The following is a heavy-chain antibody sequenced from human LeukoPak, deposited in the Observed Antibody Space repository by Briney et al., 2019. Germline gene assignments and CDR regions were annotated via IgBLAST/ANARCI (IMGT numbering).Heavy chain of an antibody. Sequence: SETLSLTCTVSGGSISSGGYYWSWIRQHPGKGLEWIGYIYYSGSTYYNPSLKSRVTISVDTSKNQFSLKLSSVTAADTAVYYCARGYPYYDFWSGRLRPNWFDPWGQGTLVTVSS. V-gene: IGHV4-31*03. CDR2: IYYSGST. J-gene: IGHJ5*02. CDR1: GGSISSGGYY. CDR3: ARGYPYYDFWSGRLRPNWFDP. D-gene: IGHD3-3*01.